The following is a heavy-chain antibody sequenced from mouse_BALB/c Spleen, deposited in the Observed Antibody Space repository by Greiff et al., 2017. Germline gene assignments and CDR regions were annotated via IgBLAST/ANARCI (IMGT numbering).Heavy chain of an antibody. CDR2: ISTYYGDA. J-gene: IGHJ3*01. Sequence: QVQLQQSGAELVRPGVSVKTSCKGSGYTFTDYAMHWVKQSHAKSLEWIGVISTYYGDASYNQKFKGKATMTVDKSSSTAYMELARLTSEDSAIYYCARLAYGNYGAYWGQGTLVTVSA. V-gene: IGHV1S137*01. CDR3: ARLAYGNYGAY. CDR1: GYTFTDYA. D-gene: IGHD2-1*01.